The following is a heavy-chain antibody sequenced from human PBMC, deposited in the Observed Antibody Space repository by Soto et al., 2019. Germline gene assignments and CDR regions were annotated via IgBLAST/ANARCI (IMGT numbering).Heavy chain of an antibody. D-gene: IGHD4-4*01. Sequence: QVQLVESVGGVVQPGRSLRLSCASSGFTFSSYAMHWVRQAPGTGLEWVAVISYEGSNKYYADSVKGRFTISRDNSKNTLYLQMNSLRTEDTAVYYCARVLGGMATVPYDYWGQGALVTVSS. J-gene: IGHJ4*02. CDR2: ISYEGSNK. V-gene: IGHV3-30-3*01. CDR3: ARVLGGMATVPYDY. CDR1: GFTFSSYA.